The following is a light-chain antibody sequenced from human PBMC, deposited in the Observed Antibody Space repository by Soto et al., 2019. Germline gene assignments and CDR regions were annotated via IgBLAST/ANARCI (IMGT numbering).Light chain of an antibody. CDR2: DVN. J-gene: IGLJ3*02. CDR3: SSYTSVSTLV. V-gene: IGLV2-14*01. Sequence: QSALTQPASVSGSPGQSITISCTGTSADVGGSNSVSWYRHHPGKAPKLMIYDVNNRPSGVSNRFSGSKSGNTASLTISGLQPDGEADYYCSSYTSVSTLVFGGGTKLTVL. CDR1: SADVGGSNS.